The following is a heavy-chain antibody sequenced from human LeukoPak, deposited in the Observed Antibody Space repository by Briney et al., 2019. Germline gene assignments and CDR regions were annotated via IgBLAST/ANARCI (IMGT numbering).Heavy chain of an antibody. D-gene: IGHD2-15*01. CDR3: TTGDIVVVVAAIGSDDAFDI. CDR2: IKSKTDGGTT. V-gene: IGHV3-15*01. J-gene: IGHJ3*02. Sequence: GGSLRLSCAASGFTFSNAWMSWVRQAPGKGLEWVGRIKSKTDGGTTDYAAPVKGRFAISRDDSKNTLYLQMNSLKTEDTAVYYCTTGDIVVVVAAIGSDDAFDIWGQGTMVTVSS. CDR1: GFTFSNAW.